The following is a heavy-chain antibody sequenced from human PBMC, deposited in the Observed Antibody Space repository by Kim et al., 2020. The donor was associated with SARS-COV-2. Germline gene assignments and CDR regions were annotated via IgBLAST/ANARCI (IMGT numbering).Heavy chain of an antibody. Sequence: SVKVSCQASGGTITRYGISWVRQAPGQGLEWMGGTIPIFGTANYAQRFQGRVTISADDSSNTAYIELSSLTSDDTAVYYCARGYGSGSGGLDTWGQGTL. CDR2: TIPIFGTA. CDR1: GGTITRYG. CDR3: ARGYGSGSGGLDT. V-gene: IGHV1-69*13. D-gene: IGHD3-10*01. J-gene: IGHJ5*02.